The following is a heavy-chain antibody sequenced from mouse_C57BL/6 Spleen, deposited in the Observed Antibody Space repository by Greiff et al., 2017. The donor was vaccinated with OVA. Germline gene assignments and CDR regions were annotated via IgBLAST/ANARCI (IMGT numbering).Heavy chain of an antibody. Sequence: QVQLQQSGAELVRPGASVTLSCKASGYTFTDYEMHWVKQTPVHGLEWIGAIDPETGGTAYNQKFKGKAILTADKSSSTAYMELRSLTSEDSAVYYCARALYYGSSYPAWFAYWGQGTLVTVSA. D-gene: IGHD1-1*01. CDR1: GYTFTDYE. CDR2: IDPETGGT. V-gene: IGHV1-15*01. CDR3: ARALYYGSSYPAWFAY. J-gene: IGHJ3*01.